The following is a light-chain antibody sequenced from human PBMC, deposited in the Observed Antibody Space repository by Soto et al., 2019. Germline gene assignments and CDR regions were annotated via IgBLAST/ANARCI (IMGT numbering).Light chain of an antibody. CDR2: GAS. CDR1: QSVSSD. Sequence: EIVMTQSPATLSVSPGERATLSCRASQSVSSDLAWYHQKPGQAPRLLIYGASTRATGIPARFSGSGSGTDFTRNIKSLQSQDFAVYYCQQYKNWPRTLGQGTKVEIK. CDR3: QQYKNWPRT. V-gene: IGKV3-15*01. J-gene: IGKJ1*01.